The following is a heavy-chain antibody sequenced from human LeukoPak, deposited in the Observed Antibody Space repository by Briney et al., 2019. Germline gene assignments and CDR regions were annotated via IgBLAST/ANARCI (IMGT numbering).Heavy chain of an antibody. CDR2: IIPILGIA. D-gene: IGHD1-26*01. Sequence: SVKVSCKASGGTFSSYAISWVRQAPGQGLQWMGRIIPILGIANYAQKFQGRVTITADKSTSTAYMELSSLRSEDTAVYYCAEEDSGSSWTYWGQGTLVTVSS. V-gene: IGHV1-69*04. CDR3: AEEDSGSSWTY. CDR1: GGTFSSYA. J-gene: IGHJ4*02.